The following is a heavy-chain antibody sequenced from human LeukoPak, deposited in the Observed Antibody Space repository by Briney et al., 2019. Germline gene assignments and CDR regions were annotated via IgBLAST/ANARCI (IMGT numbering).Heavy chain of an antibody. J-gene: IGHJ4*02. V-gene: IGHV4-38-2*01. D-gene: IGHD6-13*01. CDR3: ARLFFSWYFDY. CDR2: IYHSGST. CDR1: GYSISSGYN. Sequence: SETLSLTCAVSGYSISSGYNWGWIRQPPGKGLEWIGSIYHSGSTYYNPSLKSRVTISVDTSKNQFSLKLSSVTAADTAVYYCARLFFSWYFDYWGQGTLVTVSS.